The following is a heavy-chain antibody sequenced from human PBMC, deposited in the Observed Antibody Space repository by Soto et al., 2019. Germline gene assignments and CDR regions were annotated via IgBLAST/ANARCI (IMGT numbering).Heavy chain of an antibody. CDR2: IYYAGST. Sequence: PSETLSLTCTVSGGSLSNYYWSWTRQPPGKGLEWIGYIYYAGSTTYSPSLKSRVTISLDTSKNQFSLKLDSVTAADTAVYYCARIGGYYQALDSWGQGTLVTVSP. D-gene: IGHD3-22*01. J-gene: IGHJ4*02. V-gene: IGHV4-59*08. CDR3: ARIGGYYQALDS. CDR1: GGSLSNYY.